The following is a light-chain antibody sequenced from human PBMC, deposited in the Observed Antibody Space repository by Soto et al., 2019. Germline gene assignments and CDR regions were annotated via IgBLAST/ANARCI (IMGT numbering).Light chain of an antibody. J-gene: IGKJ2*01. V-gene: IGKV1-39*01. Sequence: DIQMTQSPSSLSASVGDRVTVSCRASQSINSYLNWYQQKPGKAPTLLIYSASSLEEGVPSRFSGSGSGTEFTLTLSSLQPEDFATYSCQQTYTTPYTFGQGTKLEIK. CDR2: SAS. CDR1: QSINSY. CDR3: QQTYTTPYT.